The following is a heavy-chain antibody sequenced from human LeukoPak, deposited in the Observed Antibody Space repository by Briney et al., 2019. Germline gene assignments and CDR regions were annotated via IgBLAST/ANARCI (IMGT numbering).Heavy chain of an antibody. CDR2: ISSSGGST. D-gene: IGHD4-23*01. CDR1: GFIFSDYW. Sequence: GGSLRLSCAASGFIFSDYWMGWVRQAPGKGLEWVSAISSSGGSTYYADSVKGRFTISRDKSKNTLYLQMNSLRAEDTAVYYCTRVIGGNYGGDSWGQGTLVTVSS. CDR3: TRVIGGNYGGDS. J-gene: IGHJ4*02. V-gene: IGHV3-23*01.